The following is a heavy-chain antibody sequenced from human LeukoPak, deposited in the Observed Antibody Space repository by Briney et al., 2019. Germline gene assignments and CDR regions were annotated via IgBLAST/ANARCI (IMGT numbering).Heavy chain of an antibody. CDR2: ISGSGGST. Sequence: GGSLRLSCAASGFTFSNYAMSWVRQAPGKGLEWVSAISGSGGSTHYVDSVKGRFTISRGKSKNTLYLQMNSLRAEDTAVYYCAKDLGFLEWLLFVNWGQGTLVTVSS. CDR1: GFTFSNYA. J-gene: IGHJ4*02. V-gene: IGHV3-23*01. CDR3: AKDLGFLEWLLFVN. D-gene: IGHD3-3*01.